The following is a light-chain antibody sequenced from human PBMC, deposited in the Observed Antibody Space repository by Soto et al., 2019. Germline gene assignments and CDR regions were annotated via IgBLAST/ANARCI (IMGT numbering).Light chain of an antibody. V-gene: IGKV1-5*03. Sequence: DIQMTQSPSTLSASVGDRVTITCRASQSINSWLAWYQQKPGKAPKLLIYEASSLESGVPSRFGGSGSGTEFTLTITSLQPNDFATNYCKQYEKYSWTFGQGTKVEVK. CDR1: QSINSW. CDR2: EAS. J-gene: IGKJ1*01. CDR3: KQYEKYSWT.